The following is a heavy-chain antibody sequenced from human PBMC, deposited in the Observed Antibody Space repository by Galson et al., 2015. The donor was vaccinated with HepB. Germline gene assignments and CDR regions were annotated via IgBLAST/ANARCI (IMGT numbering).Heavy chain of an antibody. CDR2: IYPGDSDT. CDR3: ARPSLKDSSGWFDDAFDI. Sequence: QSGAEVKKPGESLKISCKGSGYSFTSYWIGWVRQMPGKGLEWMGIIYPGDSDTRYSPSFQGQVTISADKSISTAYLQWSSLKASDTAMYYCARPSLKDSSGWFDDAFDIWGQGTMVTVSS. V-gene: IGHV5-51*03. J-gene: IGHJ3*02. D-gene: IGHD6-19*01. CDR1: GYSFTSYW.